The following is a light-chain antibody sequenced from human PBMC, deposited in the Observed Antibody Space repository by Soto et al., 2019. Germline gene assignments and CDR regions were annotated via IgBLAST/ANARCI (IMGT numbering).Light chain of an antibody. CDR1: QSISSW. Sequence: DIQMTQSPSTLSASLGDRVTITCRASQSISSWLAWYQQKAGKAPKLLIYKASSLESGVPARFSGSGSGTEFTLTISSLQPDDFATYYCQQYNSCPPHTFGGGTKLEIK. J-gene: IGKJ2*01. V-gene: IGKV1-5*03. CDR3: QQYNSCPPHT. CDR2: KAS.